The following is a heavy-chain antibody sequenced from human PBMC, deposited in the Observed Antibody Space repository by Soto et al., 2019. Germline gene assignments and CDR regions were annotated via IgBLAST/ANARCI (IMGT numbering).Heavy chain of an antibody. V-gene: IGHV1-2*04. CDR3: ARGVSGWSPFDL. CDR1: GYTFTDYY. Sequence: GSVKVSCKASGYTFTDYYVHWVRQAPGQGLEWMGWINPNSGVTNYAQKFQGWVTLTRDTSVSTAYMELNRLKSDDTAVFFCARGVSGWSPFDLWGQGALVTVSS. J-gene: IGHJ4*02. CDR2: INPNSGVT. D-gene: IGHD6-19*01.